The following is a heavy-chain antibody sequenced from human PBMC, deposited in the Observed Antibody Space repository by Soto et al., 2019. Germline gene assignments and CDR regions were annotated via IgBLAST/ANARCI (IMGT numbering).Heavy chain of an antibody. CDR2: VTGSGGVT. V-gene: IGHV3-23*01. CDR1: GFSFNDYA. CDR3: AKANEASALPNSFLDS. J-gene: IGHJ4*02. D-gene: IGHD1-1*01. Sequence: PGGSLRLSCAASGFSFNDYAMSWVRQAPGRGLEWVSVVTGSGGVTYYADSVKGRFTISRDNSKNTIYLQMRSLRVEDTALYYCAKANEASALPNSFLDSWGQGTMVTVSS.